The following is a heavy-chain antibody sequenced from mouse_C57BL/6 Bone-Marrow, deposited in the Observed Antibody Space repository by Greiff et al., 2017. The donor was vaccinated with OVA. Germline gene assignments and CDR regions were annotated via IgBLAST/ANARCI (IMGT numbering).Heavy chain of an antibody. V-gene: IGHV5-6*01. D-gene: IGHD1-1*01. CDR2: ISSGGSYT. CDR3: AREGDYYYGSILYYYAMDY. J-gene: IGHJ4*01. CDR1: GFTFSSYG. Sequence: EVQLQESGGDLVKPGGSLKLSCAASGFTFSSYGMSWVRQTPDKRLEWVATISSGGSYTYYPDSVKGRFPISRDNAKNTLYLQMSSLKSEDTAMYYCAREGDYYYGSILYYYAMDYWGQGTSVTVSS.